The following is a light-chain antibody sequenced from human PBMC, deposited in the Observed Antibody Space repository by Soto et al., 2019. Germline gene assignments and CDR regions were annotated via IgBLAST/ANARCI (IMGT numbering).Light chain of an antibody. CDR1: QSVSSN. Sequence: EILITQSPATLSVSPGARATLSCRASQSVSSNLAWYQQKPGQAPRLLIYGASTRATGIPARFSGSGSGTECTLTISSLQSEDFAVYYCQQYNNGPPLTFGGGTKVDIK. V-gene: IGKV3-15*01. CDR2: GAS. CDR3: QQYNNGPPLT. J-gene: IGKJ4*01.